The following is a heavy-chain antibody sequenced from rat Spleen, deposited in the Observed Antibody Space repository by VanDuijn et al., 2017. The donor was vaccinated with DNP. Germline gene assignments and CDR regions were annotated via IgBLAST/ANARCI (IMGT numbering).Heavy chain of an antibody. Sequence: EVQLVESGGGLVQPGRSMKLSCAASGFTFSYYWMTWIRQVPGKGLEWIASITSGGGTTSYPDSVKGRFTISRDNAKSTLYLQMNSLRSEDTATYYCTRQGVWYGLLGYYFDYWGQGVMVTVSS. J-gene: IGHJ2*01. V-gene: IGHV5-31*01. CDR2: ITSGGGTT. CDR3: TRQGVWYGLLGYYFDY. CDR1: GFTFSYYW. D-gene: IGHD1-6*01.